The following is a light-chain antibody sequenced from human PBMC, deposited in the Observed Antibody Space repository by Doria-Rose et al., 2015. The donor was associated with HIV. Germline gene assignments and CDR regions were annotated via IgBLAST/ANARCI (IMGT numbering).Light chain of an antibody. J-gene: IGKJ1*01. CDR3: HQYGTSWT. CDR2: DGS. CDR1: QSFSSTY. Sequence: TQSPGTLSLSPGERATLSCRASQSFSSTYLAWYQQKPGQAPSLLIYDGSTRATGIPDRFSASGSGTDFTLTIIRLEPEDFALYYCHQYGTSWTFGQGTKVE. V-gene: IGKV3-20*01.